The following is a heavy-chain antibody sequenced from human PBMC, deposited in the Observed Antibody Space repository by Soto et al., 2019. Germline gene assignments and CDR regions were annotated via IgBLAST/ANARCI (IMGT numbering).Heavy chain of an antibody. CDR2: IIPIFPTP. V-gene: IGHV1-69*14. Sequence: QVQLVQSGAEVKKPGSSVTVSCKASGGTFGNSAISWVRQAPGQGLEWMGGIIPIFPTPDYAQKFQGRVTIPADKSATTAYLELTSLRSEDRAVYFWARDKDRQQLGGNYYCGIDVWGQGTTVTVSS. D-gene: IGHD3-3*02. CDR3: ARDKDRQQLGGNYYCGIDV. CDR1: GGTFGNSA. J-gene: IGHJ6*02.